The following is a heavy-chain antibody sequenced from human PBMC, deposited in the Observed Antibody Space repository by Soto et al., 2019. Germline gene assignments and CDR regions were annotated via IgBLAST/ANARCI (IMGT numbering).Heavy chain of an antibody. CDR1: GFTFSSYA. Sequence: LRLSCAASGFTFSSYAMSWVRQAPGKGLEWISAISGSGGSTYYADSVKGRFTISRDNSKNTLYLQMNSLRAEDTAVYYCAKDRSGSGSLDAFDIWGQGTMVTVSS. CDR3: AKDRSGSGSLDAFDI. D-gene: IGHD6-19*01. J-gene: IGHJ3*02. V-gene: IGHV3-23*01. CDR2: ISGSGGST.